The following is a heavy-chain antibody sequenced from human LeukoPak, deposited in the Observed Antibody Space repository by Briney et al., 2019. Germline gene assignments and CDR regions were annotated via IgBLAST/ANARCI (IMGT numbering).Heavy chain of an antibody. Sequence: GRSLRLSCAASGFTFDDYAMHWVRQAPGKGLEWVSGISWNSGSIGYADSVKGRFTISRDNAKNSLYLQMNSLRAEDTALYYCAKDIVGGSTSSRGYFDIWGRGTLVTVSS. CDR3: AKDIVGGSTSSRGYFDI. J-gene: IGHJ2*01. CDR2: ISWNSGSI. D-gene: IGHD2-2*01. V-gene: IGHV3-9*01. CDR1: GFTFDDYA.